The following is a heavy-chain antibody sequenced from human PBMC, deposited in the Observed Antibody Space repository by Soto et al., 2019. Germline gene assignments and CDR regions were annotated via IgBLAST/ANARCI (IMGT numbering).Heavy chain of an antibody. J-gene: IGHJ4*02. Sequence: QVQLQESGPGLVKPSETLSLTCTVSGGSISSYYWSWIRQPPGKGLEWIGYINYSGSTNYNPSLXSXVXIXXDTSKNQFSLKLSSVTAADTAVYYCARRYGSCFDYWGQGTLVTVSS. CDR3: ARRYGSCFDY. D-gene: IGHD5-18*01. CDR2: INYSGST. V-gene: IGHV4-59*08. CDR1: GGSISSYY.